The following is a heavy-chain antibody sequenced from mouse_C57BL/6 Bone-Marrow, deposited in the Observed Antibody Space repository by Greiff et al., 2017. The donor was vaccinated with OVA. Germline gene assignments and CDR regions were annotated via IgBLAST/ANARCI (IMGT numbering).Heavy chain of an antibody. Sequence: EVQGVESGGGLVKPGGSLKLSCAASGFTFSSYAMSWVRQTPEKRLEWVATISDGGSYTYYPDNVKGRFTISRDNAKNNLYLQMSQLKSEDTSMCYCARGSSYPGFAYWGQGTLVTVSA. CDR2: ISDGGSYT. V-gene: IGHV5-4*01. CDR1: GFTFSSYA. D-gene: IGHD1-1*01. J-gene: IGHJ3*01. CDR3: ARGSSYPGFAY.